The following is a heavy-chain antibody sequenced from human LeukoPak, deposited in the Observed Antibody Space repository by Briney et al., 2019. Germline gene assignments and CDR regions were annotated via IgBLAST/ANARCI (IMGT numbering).Heavy chain of an antibody. J-gene: IGHJ4*02. D-gene: IGHD3-22*01. V-gene: IGHV3-48*04. Sequence: PGGSLRLSCAASGFSFGSYGLSWVRQAPGLGLQWVAFISGHTGTTRYADSVEGRFTISRDNAKNSLYLQMSSLRAEDTAVYYCARDLDSGNYFFAYWGQGTLVTVSS. CDR2: ISGHTGTT. CDR3: ARDLDSGNYFFAY. CDR1: GFSFGSYG.